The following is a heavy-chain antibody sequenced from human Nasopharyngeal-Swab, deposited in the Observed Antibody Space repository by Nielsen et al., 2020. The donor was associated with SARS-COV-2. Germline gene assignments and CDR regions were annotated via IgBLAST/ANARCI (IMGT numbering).Heavy chain of an antibody. J-gene: IGHJ4*02. V-gene: IGHV1-2*06. D-gene: IGHD6-13*01. CDR1: GYTFTDYY. CDR3: ARDDGDVPGITGSGPPGGY. Sequence: ASVKVSCKASGYTFTDYYMHWVRQAPGQGLEWMGRINPNSGDTKYAQKFQGRVTVTRDKSINTAYMELSNLRSDDTAMYYCARDDGDVPGITGSGPPGGYWGQGTLVTVSS. CDR2: INPNSGDT.